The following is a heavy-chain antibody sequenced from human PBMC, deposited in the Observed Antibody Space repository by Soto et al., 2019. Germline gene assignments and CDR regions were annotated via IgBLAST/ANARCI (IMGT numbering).Heavy chain of an antibody. CDR1: GVSTSRGGDY. J-gene: IGHJ3*02. CDR3: ARAPSYGPGGRAFDM. D-gene: IGHD3-10*01. V-gene: IGHV4-31*03. CDR2: VFYNGGT. Sequence: QVQLQESGPGLVKPSQTLSLTCTVSGVSTSRGGDYWSWIRQQPGKGLEWIAYVFYNGGTNYSPSLRSRVAISIDTSKNQFSLNLSSVTAADTAVYYCARAPSYGPGGRAFDMWGQGTMVTVSS.